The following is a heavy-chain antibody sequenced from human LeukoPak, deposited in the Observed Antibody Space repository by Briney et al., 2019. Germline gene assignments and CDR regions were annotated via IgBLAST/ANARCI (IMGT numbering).Heavy chain of an antibody. CDR1: GFTVSSNY. V-gene: IGHV3-53*01. CDR3: ARALSTGSSSCLGVY. CDR2: IYSGGNT. D-gene: IGHD6-13*01. Sequence: GGSLRLSCAASGFTVSSNYMRWVRQAPGKGLEWVSVIYSGGNTYYADSVKGRFTISRDNSKNTLYLQMNSLRAEDTALYYCARALSTGSSSCLGVYWGQETRVIVSS. J-gene: IGHJ4*02.